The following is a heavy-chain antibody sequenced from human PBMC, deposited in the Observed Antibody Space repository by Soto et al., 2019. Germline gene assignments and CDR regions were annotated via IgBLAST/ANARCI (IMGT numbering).Heavy chain of an antibody. Sequence: SETLSLTCTISGGSISVYYWSWIRQSPRQGLEWIGYVYDNGRPYYSPSLKSRVTISADTSKNQISLKLTSATAADTAVYYYARGVGSSPPRYWGRGTLVTVSS. CDR2: VYDNGRP. J-gene: IGHJ4*02. CDR3: ARGVGSSPPRY. V-gene: IGHV4-59*01. D-gene: IGHD3-9*01. CDR1: GGSISVYY.